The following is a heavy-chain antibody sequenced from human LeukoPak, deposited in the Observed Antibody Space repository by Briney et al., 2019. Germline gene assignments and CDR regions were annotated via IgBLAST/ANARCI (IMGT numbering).Heavy chain of an antibody. J-gene: IGHJ5*02. Sequence: ASVKVSCKTFTGYYMHWVRQAPGQGLEWTGRIDPNSGGTTYTQKFQGRLTMTSDTSISTIYLELSSLRSDDTAVYYCARERVGLTWGQGTLVTVS. D-gene: IGHD2-15*01. CDR3: ARERVGLT. CDR2: IDPNSGGT. CDR1: TGYY. V-gene: IGHV1-2*06.